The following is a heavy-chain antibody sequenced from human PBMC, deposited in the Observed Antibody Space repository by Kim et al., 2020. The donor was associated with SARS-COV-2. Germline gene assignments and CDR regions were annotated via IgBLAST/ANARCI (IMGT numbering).Heavy chain of an antibody. J-gene: IGHJ4*02. CDR1: GYIFTNHW. CDR3: ASLWGTNDDY. CDR2: IYPGDSDT. D-gene: IGHD3-16*01. V-gene: IGHV5-51*01. Sequence: GESLKISCKGSGYIFTNHWIGWVRQMPGKGLEWMGIIYPGDSDTRYSPSFKGQVTISADKSISTAYLQWSSLRASDTAMYYCASLWGTNDDYWGQGTLVTVSS.